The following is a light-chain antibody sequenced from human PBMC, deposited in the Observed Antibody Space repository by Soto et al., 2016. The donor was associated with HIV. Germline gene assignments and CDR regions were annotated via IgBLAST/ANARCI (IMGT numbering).Light chain of an antibody. CDR3: QAWDSSTYVV. CDR2: QDS. J-gene: IGLJ2*01. CDR1: KLGDKY. Sequence: SYELTQPPSVSVSPGQTASITCSGDKLGDKYACWYQQKPGQSPMLVIYQDSKRPSGIPERFSGSNSGNTATLTISGTQAMDEADYYCQAWDSSTYVVFGRRDQADRP. V-gene: IGLV3-1*01.